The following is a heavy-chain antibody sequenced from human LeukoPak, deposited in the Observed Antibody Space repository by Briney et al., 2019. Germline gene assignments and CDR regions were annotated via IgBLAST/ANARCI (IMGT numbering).Heavy chain of an antibody. J-gene: IGHJ2*01. D-gene: IGHD5/OR15-5a*01. CDR3: AKTPLVWVFAYWYFDL. CDR1: GFTFSSYA. Sequence: GGSLRLSCAASGFTFSSYAMSWVRQAPGKGLEWVSAISGSGGSTYYADSVKGRFTISRDNSKNTLSLQMNSLRAEDTAVYYCAKTPLVWVFAYWYFDLWGHGTLVTVSS. CDR2: ISGSGGST. V-gene: IGHV3-23*01.